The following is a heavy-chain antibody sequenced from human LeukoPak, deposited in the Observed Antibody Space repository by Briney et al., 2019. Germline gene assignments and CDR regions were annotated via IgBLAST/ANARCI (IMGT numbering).Heavy chain of an antibody. CDR3: AREGGYSYRRHFDY. CDR2: ISSSGSTT. CDR1: GFTFSSYE. D-gene: IGHD5-18*01. V-gene: IGHV3-48*03. J-gene: IGHJ4*02. Sequence: PGGSLRLSCAASGFTFSSYEMNWVRQAPGKGLEWVSYISSSGSTTYYADSVKGRFTISRDNAKNSLYLQMNSLRAEDTAVYYCAREGGYSYRRHFDYWGQGTLVTVSS.